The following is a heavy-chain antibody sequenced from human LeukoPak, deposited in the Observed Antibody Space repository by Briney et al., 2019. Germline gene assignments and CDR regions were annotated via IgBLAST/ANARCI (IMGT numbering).Heavy chain of an antibody. V-gene: IGHV7-4-1*02. J-gene: IGHJ4*02. D-gene: IGHD3-22*01. Sequence: GASVKVSCKASGYTLTSYTMNWVRQAPGQGLEWMGWINTNTGTPTYAQGFTGRFVFSLDTSVSTAYLQISSLKAEDTAVYYCARDPYYYDSSGSNYWGQGTLVTVSS. CDR2: INTNTGTP. CDR1: GYTLTSYT. CDR3: ARDPYYYDSSGSNY.